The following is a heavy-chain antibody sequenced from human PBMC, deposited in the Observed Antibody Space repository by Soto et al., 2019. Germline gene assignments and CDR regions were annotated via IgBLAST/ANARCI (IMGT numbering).Heavy chain of an antibody. J-gene: IGHJ3*02. CDR3: ANTPVMAVVMDAFDI. CDR2: ISGSGIST. V-gene: IGHV3-23*01. D-gene: IGHD2-21*01. Sequence: EVQLLESGGGLVQPGGSLRLSCAASGFTFSNYAMSWVRQAPGKGLEWVSAISGSGISTFYADSVKGRFTISRDNSKNALDLVMPSLRAEDTAVYYCANTPVMAVVMDAFDIWGQGTKVTVSS. CDR1: GFTFSNYA.